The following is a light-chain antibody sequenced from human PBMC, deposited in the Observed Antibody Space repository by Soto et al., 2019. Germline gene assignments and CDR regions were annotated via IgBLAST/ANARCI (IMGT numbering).Light chain of an antibody. Sequence: EIVMTQSPATLSVSPGESVTLSCRASQSVSSTLAWYQQKFGQAPRLLIYGASTGATGIPARFSGYGSGTEFTLTISSLQSEDFAVYYCQQYYNWPYTLAQGTKLEIK. V-gene: IGKV3-15*01. CDR3: QQYYNWPYT. CDR2: GAS. J-gene: IGKJ2*01. CDR1: QSVSST.